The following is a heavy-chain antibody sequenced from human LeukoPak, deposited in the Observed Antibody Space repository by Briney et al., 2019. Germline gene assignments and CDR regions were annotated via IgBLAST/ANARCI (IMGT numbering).Heavy chain of an antibody. J-gene: IGHJ4*02. Sequence: PSETLSLTCAVYGGSFSGFYWSWIRHPPGKGLEWIWEIHHSGSTNYNPSLTSRVTISVDTSKNQFSLKLSSVTAADTAVYYCARMREIAATGISGGDYWGQGTLVTVSS. CDR1: GGSFSGFY. CDR3: ARMREIAATGISGGDY. V-gene: IGHV4-34*01. CDR2: IHHSGST. D-gene: IGHD6-13*01.